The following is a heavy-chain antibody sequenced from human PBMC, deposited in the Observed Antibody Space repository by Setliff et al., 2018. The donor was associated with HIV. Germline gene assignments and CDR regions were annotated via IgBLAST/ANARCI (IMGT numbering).Heavy chain of an antibody. V-gene: IGHV4-39*02. CDR2: ISSSGSF. D-gene: IGHD4-4*01. J-gene: IGHJ5*02. CDR1: GGAISSRAYF. CDR3: ASTATTWGRHSWFDP. Sequence: SETLSLTCIVSGGAISSRAYFWGWIRQPPGKGLEWIGSISSSGSFYYNPSLRSRVTISVDTSNNHFSLNLTSVTAADTALYYCASTATTWGRHSWFDPWGQGTLVTSPQ.